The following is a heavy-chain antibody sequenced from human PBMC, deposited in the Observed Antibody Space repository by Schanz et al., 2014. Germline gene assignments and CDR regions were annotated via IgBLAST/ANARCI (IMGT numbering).Heavy chain of an antibody. V-gene: IGHV1-46*01. D-gene: IGHD3-22*01. J-gene: IGHJ5*02. Sequence: QVQLVQSGAEVKKPGASVKVSCKASGYTFVSYSMHWVRQAPGQGLEWMGIINPSGGGTSYALRFQGRLTMTTDTSTSTAYMELRSLRSDDTAVYYCAREVGLYDRGWFDPWGQGTLVTVSS. CDR3: AREVGLYDRGWFDP. CDR2: INPSGGGT. CDR1: GYTFVSYS.